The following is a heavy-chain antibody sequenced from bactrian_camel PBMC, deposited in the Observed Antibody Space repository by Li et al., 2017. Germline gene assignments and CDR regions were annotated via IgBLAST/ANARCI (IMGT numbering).Heavy chain of an antibody. V-gene: IGHV3S53*01. CDR1: GYMQC. Sequence: HVQLVESGGGSVQTGGSLRLSCAASGYMQCMAWFRQAPGKEREGVASLASDGSSIYANSLKGRFSISKDNARNWLDLHMDSLEPGDTARYYCAADRRRHGPPSLRPGDYSVWGQGTQVTVS. CDR2: LASDGSS. J-gene: IGHJ4*01. CDR3: AADRRRHGPPSLRPGDYSV. D-gene: IGHD4*01.